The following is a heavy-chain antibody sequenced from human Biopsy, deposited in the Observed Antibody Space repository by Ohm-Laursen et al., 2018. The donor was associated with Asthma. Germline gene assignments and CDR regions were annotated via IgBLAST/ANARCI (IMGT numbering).Heavy chain of an antibody. V-gene: IGHV1-69*13. CDR3: ARDPHNSYLASLRTKFNYYYYGMDV. CDR2: IIPIFGTA. D-gene: IGHD1-7*01. CDR1: GGTFSSYA. Sequence: ASVKVSCKASGGTFSSYAISWVRQAPGQGLEWMGGIIPIFGTANYAQKFQGRVTITADESTSAAYMELSSLRSEDTAVYYCARDPHNSYLASLRTKFNYYYYGMDVWGQGTTVTVSS. J-gene: IGHJ6*02.